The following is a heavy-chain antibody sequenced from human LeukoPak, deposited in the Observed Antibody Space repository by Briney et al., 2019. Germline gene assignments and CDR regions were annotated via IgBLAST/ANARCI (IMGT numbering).Heavy chain of an antibody. CDR2: IYYSGST. Sequence: SETLSLTCTVSGDSISNTGFYWGWIRQPPGKGLEWIGYIYYSGSTNYNPSLKSRVTISVDTSKNQFSLKLSSVTAADTAVYYCASQGYCSGGSCPLFDPWGQGTLVTVSS. J-gene: IGHJ5*02. CDR3: ASQGYCSGGSCPLFDP. V-gene: IGHV4-61*05. D-gene: IGHD2-15*01. CDR1: GDSISNTGFY.